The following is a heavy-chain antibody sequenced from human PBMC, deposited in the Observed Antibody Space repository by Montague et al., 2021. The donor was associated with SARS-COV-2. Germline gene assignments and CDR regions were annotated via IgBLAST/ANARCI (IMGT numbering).Heavy chain of an antibody. CDR2: INYSGST. Sequence: SETLSLTCTVSGDSMNNYYWSWIRQPPGKGLEWIGHINYSGSTHYNPSXXSRVTLPKDTSKNQFSLRLTSVTAADTAIYFCARAPIYGSSWYAYFDYWGQGTLVTVSS. V-gene: IGHV4-59*01. CDR1: GDSMNNYY. J-gene: IGHJ4*02. D-gene: IGHD6-13*01. CDR3: ARAPIYGSSWYAYFDY.